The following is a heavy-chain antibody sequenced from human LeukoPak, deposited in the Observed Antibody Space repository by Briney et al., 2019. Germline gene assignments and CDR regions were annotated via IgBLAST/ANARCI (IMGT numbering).Heavy chain of an antibody. Sequence: PSETLSLTCTVSGGSISSSSYYWGWIRQPPGKGLEWIGSIYYSGSTYYNPSLKSRVTISVDTSKNQFSLKLSSVTAADTAVYYCASLWSYYYYMDVWGKGTTVTISS. CDR1: GGSISSSSYY. CDR3: ASLWSYYYYMDV. J-gene: IGHJ6*03. V-gene: IGHV4-39*01. D-gene: IGHD3-10*01. CDR2: IYYSGST.